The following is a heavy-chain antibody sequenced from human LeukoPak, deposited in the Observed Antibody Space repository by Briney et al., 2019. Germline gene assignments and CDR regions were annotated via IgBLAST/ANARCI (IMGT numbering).Heavy chain of an antibody. CDR1: GGSISSYY. CDR2: IYYSGST. Sequence: PSETLSLTCTVSGGSISSYYWSWIRQPPGKGLEWIGYIYYSGSTNYNPSLKSRVTISVDTSKNQFSLKLSSVTAADTAVYYCARTIFGAIDYWGQGTLVTVSS. J-gene: IGHJ4*02. V-gene: IGHV4-59*12. D-gene: IGHD3-3*01. CDR3: ARTIFGAIDY.